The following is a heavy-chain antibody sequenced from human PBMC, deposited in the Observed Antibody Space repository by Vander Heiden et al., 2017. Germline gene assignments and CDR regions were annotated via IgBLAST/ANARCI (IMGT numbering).Heavy chain of an antibody. J-gene: IGHJ4*02. Sequence: EVQLVESGGGLVQPGGSLRLSCAASGFTFSSYWMSWVRQAPGKGLEWVANIKQDGSEKYYVDSVKGRFTISRDNAKNSLYLQMNSLRAEDTAVYYCARGGSGWILRQFHFDYWGQGTLVTVSS. CDR3: ARGGSGWILRQFHFDY. V-gene: IGHV3-7*01. D-gene: IGHD6-19*01. CDR2: IKQDGSEK. CDR1: GFTFSSYW.